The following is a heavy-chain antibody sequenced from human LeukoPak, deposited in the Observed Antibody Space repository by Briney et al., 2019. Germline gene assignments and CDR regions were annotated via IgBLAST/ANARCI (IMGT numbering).Heavy chain of an antibody. D-gene: IGHD6-13*01. CDR1: GFTFSSYE. Sequence: GGSLRLSCAASGFTFSSYEMNWVRQARGKGLEWVSYISSSGSTIYYADSVKGRFTISRDNSKNTLNLQMNSLRAEDTAVYYCAKAGSVGQLVSFFDYWGQGTLVTVSS. CDR3: AKAGSVGQLVSFFDY. J-gene: IGHJ4*02. CDR2: ISSSGSTI. V-gene: IGHV3-48*03.